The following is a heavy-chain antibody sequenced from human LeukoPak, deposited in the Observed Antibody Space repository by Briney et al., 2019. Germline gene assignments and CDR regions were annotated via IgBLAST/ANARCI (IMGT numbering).Heavy chain of an antibody. Sequence: PSQTLSLTCTVSGGSISSGGYYWSWIRQHPGKGPEWIGYIYHSGRAYYNPSLKSRVSISVDTSRNQFSLNLSSVTAADTAVYYCARAEGLSSQSPYFFDYWGQGALVTVSS. CDR2: IYHSGRA. V-gene: IGHV4-31*03. CDR1: GGSISSGGYY. CDR3: ARAEGLSSQSPYFFDY. D-gene: IGHD6-19*01. J-gene: IGHJ4*02.